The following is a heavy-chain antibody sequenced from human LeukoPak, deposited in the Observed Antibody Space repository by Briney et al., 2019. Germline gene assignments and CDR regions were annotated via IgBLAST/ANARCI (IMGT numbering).Heavy chain of an antibody. CDR2: INPNSGGT. CDR3: ARAAVSGGRSDY. CDR1: GYTFTGYY. J-gene: IGHJ4*02. V-gene: IGHV1-2*02. D-gene: IGHD2-15*01. Sequence: ASVKVSCKASGYTFTGYYMHWVRQAPGQGLEWMGWINPNSGGTNYAQKFQGRVTMTRDTSISTAYMELSRLRSDDTALYYCARAAVSGGRSDYWGQGTLVTVSS.